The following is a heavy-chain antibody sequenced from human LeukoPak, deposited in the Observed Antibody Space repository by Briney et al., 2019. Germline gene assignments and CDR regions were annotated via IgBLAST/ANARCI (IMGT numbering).Heavy chain of an antibody. CDR1: GYXFTGYY. J-gene: IGHJ4*02. CDR2: ISPNSADT. D-gene: IGHD1-26*01. Sequence: ASVKVSCKASGYXFTGYYIHWVRQAPGQGLEWMGWISPNSADTHYAQKFQGRVTMTGDTSISTAYMELSRLRSDDMAVYYCARGGLSGSYYVDYWGQGTLVTVSS. CDR3: ARGGLSGSYYVDY. V-gene: IGHV1-2*02.